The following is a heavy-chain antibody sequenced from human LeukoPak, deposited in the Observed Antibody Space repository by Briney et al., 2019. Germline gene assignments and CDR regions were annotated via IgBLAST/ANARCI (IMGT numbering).Heavy chain of an antibody. CDR1: GYTLTELS. CDR3: ARVSGGELLDYFDY. CDR2: LNPNTGGT. Sequence: GASVKVSCKVSGYTLTELSIHWVRQAPGQGLEWMGWLNPNTGGTNYAQKLQGRVTMTRDTSISTAYMELSRLRSDDTAVYYCARVSGGELLDYFDYWGQGTLVTVSS. J-gene: IGHJ4*02. D-gene: IGHD1-26*01. V-gene: IGHV1-2*02.